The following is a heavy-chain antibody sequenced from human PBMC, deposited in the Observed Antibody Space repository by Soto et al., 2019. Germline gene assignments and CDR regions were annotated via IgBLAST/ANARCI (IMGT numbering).Heavy chain of an antibody. V-gene: IGHV3-15*07. CDR1: GLTFSDAG. Sequence: EVHLVESGGDLVKPGGCLRLSCEASGLTFSDAGMNWVRQAPGKGLEWVGRIKRKIDGETTDYAAPVKDRFIISRDDSKDTMYLQMNSLEIEDTAVYYCTTGVSHWLANDYWGQGTLVTVSS. D-gene: IGHD6-19*01. CDR3: TTGVSHWLANDY. J-gene: IGHJ4*02. CDR2: IKRKIDGETT.